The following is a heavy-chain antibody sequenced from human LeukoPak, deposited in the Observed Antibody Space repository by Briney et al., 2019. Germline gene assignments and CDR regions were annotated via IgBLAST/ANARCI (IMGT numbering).Heavy chain of an antibody. CDR1: GGTFSSYA. Sequence: GASVKVSCKASGGTFSSYAISWVRQAPGQGLEWMGRIIPILGIANYAQEFQGRVTITADKSTSTAYMELSSLRSEDTAVYYCARGEGQLDYWGQGTLVTVSS. J-gene: IGHJ4*02. V-gene: IGHV1-69*04. CDR3: ARGEGQLDY. CDR2: IIPILGIA.